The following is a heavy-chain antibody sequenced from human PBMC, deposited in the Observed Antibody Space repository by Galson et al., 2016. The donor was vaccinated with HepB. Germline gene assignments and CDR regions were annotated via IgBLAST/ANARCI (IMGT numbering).Heavy chain of an antibody. CDR2: ITSGSSIT. CDR3: ARDLSGYYYGLDI. D-gene: IGHD1-26*01. V-gene: IGHV3-48*01. CDR1: GFIFSSYG. Sequence: SLRLSCAASGFIFSSYGMNWVRQAPGKGLEWVSYITSGSSITYYADSVKGRFAISRDHAKNTLYLQMNSLGAEDTAIYYCARDLSGYYYGLDIWGQGTTVTVSS. J-gene: IGHJ6*02.